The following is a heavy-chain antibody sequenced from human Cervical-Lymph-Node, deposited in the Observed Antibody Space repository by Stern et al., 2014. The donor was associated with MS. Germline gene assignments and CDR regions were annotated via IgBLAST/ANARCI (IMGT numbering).Heavy chain of an antibody. CDR2: ISAHNGNT. Sequence: VQLVQSGAEVKKPGASVKVSCKASGYTFPSYGISWVRQAPGQGLERMGWISAHNGNTNYAQRFQGRVTKTTDASTSTAYLELRGLGSDDTAVYYCARTVSSSWYYFDYWGQGTLVTVSS. CDR3: ARTVSSSWYYFDY. CDR1: GYTFPSYG. J-gene: IGHJ4*02. D-gene: IGHD6-13*01. V-gene: IGHV1-18*01.